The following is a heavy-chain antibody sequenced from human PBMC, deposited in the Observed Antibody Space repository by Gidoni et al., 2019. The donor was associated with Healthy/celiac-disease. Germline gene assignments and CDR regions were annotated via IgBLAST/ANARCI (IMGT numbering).Heavy chain of an antibody. CDR3: ARDNRGDRAEDYVWGSYRFDY. V-gene: IGHV1-69*04. D-gene: IGHD3-16*02. CDR1: VGTFSSYA. J-gene: IGHJ4*02. Sequence: QVQLVQSGAEMKKPGSSVKVSCRASVGTFSSYAISWVRQAPGQGIEWMGRITPRLGIANYAQKFQGRVTITADKATSTAYMELSSLRSEDTAVYYCARDNRGDRAEDYVWGSYRFDYWGQGTLVTVSS. CDR2: ITPRLGIA.